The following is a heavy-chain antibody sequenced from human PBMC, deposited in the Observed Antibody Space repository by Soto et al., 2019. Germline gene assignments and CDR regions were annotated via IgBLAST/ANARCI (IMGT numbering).Heavy chain of an antibody. D-gene: IGHD3-16*01. Sequence: QVQLVESGGGVVQPGRSLRLSCAASGFPFSSYGMHWVRQVPGKGLEWAAVISDDGSKEWYADSVKGRFTISRENSKNTLSLKMQSLRAEDKDVYYCAKDPYRGSHHEGADSWGQGTLVTVSS. CDR3: AKDPYRGSHHEGADS. J-gene: IGHJ4*02. CDR2: ISDDGSKE. V-gene: IGHV3-30*18. CDR1: GFPFSSYG.